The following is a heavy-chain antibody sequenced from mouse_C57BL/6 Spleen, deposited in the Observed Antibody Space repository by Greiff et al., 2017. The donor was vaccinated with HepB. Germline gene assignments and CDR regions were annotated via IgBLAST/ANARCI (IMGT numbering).Heavy chain of an antibody. V-gene: IGHV1-55*01. Sequence: VQLQQPGAELVKPGASVKMSCKASGYTFTSYWITWVKQRPGQGLEWIGDIYPGSGSTNYNEKFKSKATLTVDTSSSTAYMQLSSLTSEDSAVYYCAREGLDYYGSSYDWYFDVWGTGTTVTVSS. CDR2: IYPGSGST. D-gene: IGHD1-1*01. CDR3: AREGLDYYGSSYDWYFDV. CDR1: GYTFTSYW. J-gene: IGHJ1*03.